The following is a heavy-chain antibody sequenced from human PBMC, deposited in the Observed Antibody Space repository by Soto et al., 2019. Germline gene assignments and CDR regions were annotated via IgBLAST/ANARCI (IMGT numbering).Heavy chain of an antibody. V-gene: IGHV5-51*01. D-gene: IGHD3-22*01. J-gene: IGHJ5*02. CDR2: IYPGDSDT. CDR3: ARHYYDGSGYYTEA. Sequence: GESLKISCKGSGYGFPTYWIGWLRQMPGKGLEWMGIIYPGDSDTRYSPSFQGQVTIAADKSLSTAYLQWRSLKASDSAIYYCARHYYDGSGYYTEAWGQGTLVTVSS. CDR1: GYGFPTYW.